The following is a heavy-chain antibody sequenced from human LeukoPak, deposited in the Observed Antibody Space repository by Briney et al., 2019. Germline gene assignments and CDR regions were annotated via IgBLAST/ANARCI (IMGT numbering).Heavy chain of an antibody. V-gene: IGHV4-38-2*01. J-gene: IGHJ4*02. D-gene: IGHD1-26*01. CDR2: IYHSGST. Sequence: SETLSLTCAVSGYSISSGYYWGWIRQPPGKGLEWIGSIYHSGSTYYNPSLKSRVTISVDTSKNQFSLKLSSVTAADTAVYYCARLSGSLLLDYWGQGTLVTVSS. CDR3: ARLSGSLLLDY. CDR1: GYSISSGYY.